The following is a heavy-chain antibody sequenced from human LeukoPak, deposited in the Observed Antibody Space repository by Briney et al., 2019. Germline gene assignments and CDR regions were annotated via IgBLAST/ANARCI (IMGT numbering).Heavy chain of an antibody. CDR1: GYIFTSYG. CDR2: VSGHNANT. CDR3: ARVGRYSSTWPPEGDDAFDI. J-gene: IGHJ3*02. V-gene: IGHV1-18*01. Sequence: GASVKVSCKASGYIFTSYGISWVRQAPGEGLQWMGWVSGHNANTYYAQKFQSRVTMATDTPTRTAYMELRSLTSDDTAVYYCARVGRYSSTWPPEGDDAFDIWGQGTVVAVSS. D-gene: IGHD2-2*01.